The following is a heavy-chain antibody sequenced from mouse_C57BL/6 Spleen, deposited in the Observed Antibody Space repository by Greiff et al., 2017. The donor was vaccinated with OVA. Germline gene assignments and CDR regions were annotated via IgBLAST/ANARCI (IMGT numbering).Heavy chain of an antibody. D-gene: IGHD2-10*01. CDR3: ARSPYPDY. J-gene: IGHJ2*01. CDR2: IDPSDSYT. CDR1: GYTFTSYW. Sequence: QVQLQQSGAELVKPGASVKLSCKASGYTFTSYWMQWVKQRPGQGLEWIGEIDPSDSYTNYNQKFKGKATLTVDTSSSTAYMQLSSLTSEDSAVYYCARSPYPDYWGQGTTLTVSS. V-gene: IGHV1-50*01.